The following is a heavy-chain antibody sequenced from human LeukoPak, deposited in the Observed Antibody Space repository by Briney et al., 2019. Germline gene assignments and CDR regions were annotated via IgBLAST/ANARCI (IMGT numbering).Heavy chain of an antibody. CDR1: GGSISSGGYS. CDR3: ARSGSNYYGSGSHYDY. D-gene: IGHD3-10*01. V-gene: IGHV4-30-2*01. CDR2: IYHSGST. J-gene: IGHJ4*02. Sequence: KPSQTLSLTCAVSGGSISSGGYSWSWIRQPPGKGLEWIGYIYHSGSTYYNPSLKSRVTISVDRSKNQFSLKPSSVTAADTAVYYCARSGSNYYGSGSHYDYWGQGTLVTVSS.